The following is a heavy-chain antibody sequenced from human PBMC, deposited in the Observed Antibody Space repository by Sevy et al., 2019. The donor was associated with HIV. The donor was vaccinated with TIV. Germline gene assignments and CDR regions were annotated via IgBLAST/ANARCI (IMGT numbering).Heavy chain of an antibody. J-gene: IGHJ6*02. Sequence: GGSLRLSCAASGFTFSTYSMHWVRQAPGKGLEWVSYISKSSRNIYYADSVKGRFTISRDNAKNSLYLQMISLRAEDTGVYYCAREILVIPYSYYAMDVWGQGTTVTVSS. CDR3: AREILVIPYSYYAMDV. CDR2: ISKSSRNI. V-gene: IGHV3-48*01. CDR1: GFTFSTYS. D-gene: IGHD3-9*01.